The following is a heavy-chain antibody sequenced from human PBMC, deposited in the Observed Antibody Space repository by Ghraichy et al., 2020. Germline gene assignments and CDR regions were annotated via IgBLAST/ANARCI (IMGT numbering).Heavy chain of an antibody. V-gene: IGHV3-7*03. CDR3: ARGPSYCGGDCYQYFQH. J-gene: IGHJ1*01. Sequence: GGSLRLSCAASGFTFRSYWMSWVRQAPGKGLEWVANIKEDGSEKFYVDSVKGRFTISRDNARNSLYLQINSLRAEDTAVYYCARGPSYCGGDCYQYFQHWGQGTLVTVSS. D-gene: IGHD2-21*02. CDR1: GFTFRSYW. CDR2: IKEDGSEK.